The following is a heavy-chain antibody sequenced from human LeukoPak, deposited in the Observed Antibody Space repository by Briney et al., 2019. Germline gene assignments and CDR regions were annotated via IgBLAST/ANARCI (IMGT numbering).Heavy chain of an antibody. CDR1: VYTFTSYG. CDR3: ARDPGAARGFDY. D-gene: IGHD3-10*01. J-gene: IGHJ4*02. Sequence: ASVKVSCKASVYTFTSYGISWVRQAPGQGLEWMGWISTYNDNTNYAQKLQGRVTMTTDTSASTAYMELRSLRSDDTAVYYCARDPGAARGFDYWGQGTLVAVSS. CDR2: ISTYNDNT. V-gene: IGHV1-18*01.